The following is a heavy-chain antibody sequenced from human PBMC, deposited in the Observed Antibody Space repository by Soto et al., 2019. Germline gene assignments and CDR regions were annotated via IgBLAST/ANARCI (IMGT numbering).Heavy chain of an antibody. V-gene: IGHV3-23*01. D-gene: IGHD3-9*01. CDR1: GFTFSLSA. CDR3: AKGPEYDILTGCDY. CDR2: LSGGGSTT. J-gene: IGHJ4*02. Sequence: EVQLLESGGGFVQPGESLRLSCAASGFTFSLSAMSWVRQAPGRGLDWVSSLSGGGSTTDYAVSVKGRFTITRDNSKNTVHLQMNSLRAEDTAVYYCAKGPEYDILTGCDYWGQGALVTVSS.